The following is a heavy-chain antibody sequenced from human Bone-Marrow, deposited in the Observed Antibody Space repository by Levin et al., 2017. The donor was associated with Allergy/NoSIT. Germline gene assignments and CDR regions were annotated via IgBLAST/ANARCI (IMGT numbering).Heavy chain of an antibody. Sequence: GESLKISCKASGYTFTSYDFNWVRQAPGQGLEWMGWMNPNTGGTGYAQKFQGRISLTRDTSITTAYMELTSLISEDTAVYYCARNPPATGDLDSWGQGTLVTVSS. D-gene: IGHD7-27*01. J-gene: IGHJ4*02. V-gene: IGHV1-8*01. CDR3: ARNPPATGDLDS. CDR2: MNPNTGGT. CDR1: GYTFTSYD.